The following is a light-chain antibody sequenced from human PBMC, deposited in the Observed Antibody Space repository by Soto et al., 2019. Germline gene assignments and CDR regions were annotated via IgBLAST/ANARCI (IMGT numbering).Light chain of an antibody. V-gene: IGKV3-20*01. J-gene: IGKJ3*01. CDR3: QQYETSPFT. Sequence: EIVLTQSPGTLSLSPGERATLSCRASQSIGSRYVAWYQQKPGQAPRLLIYNASSRPAGIPDRFGGSGSGTDFTLTISRLEPEDFAVYYCQQYETSPFTFGPGTKVDV. CDR2: NAS. CDR1: QSIGSRY.